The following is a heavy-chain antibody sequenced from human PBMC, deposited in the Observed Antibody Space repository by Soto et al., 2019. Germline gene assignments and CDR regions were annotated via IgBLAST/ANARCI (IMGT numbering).Heavy chain of an antibody. Sequence: ASVKVSCKASGYTFTSYDINWVRQATGQGLEWMGWMNPNSGNTGYAQKFQGRVTMTRNTSISTAYMELSSLRSEDTAVYYCARRGRYFAWLLARDPFDIWGQGKMVTVSS. CDR3: ARRGRYFAWLLARDPFDI. CDR1: GYTFTSYD. CDR2: MNPNSGNT. V-gene: IGHV1-8*01. D-gene: IGHD3-9*01. J-gene: IGHJ3*02.